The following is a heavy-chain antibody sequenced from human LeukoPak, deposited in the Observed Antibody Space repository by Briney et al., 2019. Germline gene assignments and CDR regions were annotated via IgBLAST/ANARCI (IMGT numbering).Heavy chain of an antibody. CDR3: ARDPANTAMAMDFDY. J-gene: IGHJ4*02. Sequence: PGGSLRLSCAASGFTFSSYAMSWVRQAPGKGLEWVSAISGSGGSTYYADSVKGRFTISRDNSKNTLYLQMNSLRAEDTAVYYCARDPANTAMAMDFDYWGQGTLVTVSS. D-gene: IGHD5-18*01. CDR1: GFTFSSYA. CDR2: ISGSGGST. V-gene: IGHV3-23*01.